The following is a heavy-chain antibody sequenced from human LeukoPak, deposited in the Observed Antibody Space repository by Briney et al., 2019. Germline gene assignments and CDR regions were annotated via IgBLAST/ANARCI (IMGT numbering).Heavy chain of an antibody. D-gene: IGHD4-17*01. CDR3: AKEGNDYGDYAFDS. Sequence: TGGSLRLSSAAPAFTFCSYAMSWVPQAPGEGLGWVSDISASGGGTYYADSVKGRFTISRDNSKNTLYLRMNSLGAEDTALYYCAKEGNDYGDYAFDSWGQGTLVTVSS. V-gene: IGHV3-23*01. J-gene: IGHJ5*01. CDR1: AFTFCSYA. CDR2: ISASGGGT.